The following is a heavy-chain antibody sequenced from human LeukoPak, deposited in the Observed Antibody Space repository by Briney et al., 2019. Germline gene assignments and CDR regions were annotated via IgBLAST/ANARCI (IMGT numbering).Heavy chain of an antibody. V-gene: IGHV3-7*01. Sequence: GGSLRLSCAVSGFPFSSYWMSWVRQTPWKGLEWVANIKHDGSEQYYVDSVEGRFTISRDNAKNSLYLQMNSLRAEDTAVYFCARDAGEMATYWYSDLWGRGTLVTVSS. D-gene: IGHD5-24*01. CDR2: IKHDGSEQ. CDR3: ARDAGEMATYWYSDL. J-gene: IGHJ2*01. CDR1: GFPFSSYW.